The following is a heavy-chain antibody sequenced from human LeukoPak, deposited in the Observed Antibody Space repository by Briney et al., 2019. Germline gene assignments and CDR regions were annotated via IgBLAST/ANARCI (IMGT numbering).Heavy chain of an antibody. D-gene: IGHD3-10*01. CDR3: ARRGMMVRGVRGSKNWFDP. CDR1: GGSFSGYF. J-gene: IGHJ5*02. Sequence: SETLSLTCAVYGGSFSGYFWSWIRQPPGKGLEWIGDINHNGGTNYNPSLKSRVTISVDTSKNQFSLKLSSVTAADTAVYYCARRGMMVRGVRGSKNWFDPWGQGTLVTVSS. CDR2: INHNGGT. V-gene: IGHV4-34*01.